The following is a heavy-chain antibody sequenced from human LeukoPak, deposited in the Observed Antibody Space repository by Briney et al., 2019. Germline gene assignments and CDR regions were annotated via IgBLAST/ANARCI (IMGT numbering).Heavy chain of an antibody. Sequence: SETLSLTCTVSGVSISTYYWSWIRQPPGKGLEWIGYIYHSGSTYYNPSLKSRVTISVDRSKNQFSLELSSVTAADTAVYYCARVGPHDAFDIWGQGTMVTVSS. CDR1: GVSISTYY. CDR3: ARVGPHDAFDI. V-gene: IGHV4-59*12. J-gene: IGHJ3*02. D-gene: IGHD3/OR15-3a*01. CDR2: IYHSGST.